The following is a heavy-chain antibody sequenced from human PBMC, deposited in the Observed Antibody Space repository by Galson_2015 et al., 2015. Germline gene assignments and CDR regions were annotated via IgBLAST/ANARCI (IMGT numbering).Heavy chain of an antibody. V-gene: IGHV3-23*01. CDR2: ISGSGGST. Sequence: SLRLSCAASEFTFSSYAMNWVRQAPGKGLEWVSAISGSGGSTYYADSVKGRFTISRDNSKTTLYMQMNSLRAEDTAVYYCAKVSKIKYSSSWTLDYWGQGTLVTVSS. CDR1: EFTFSSYA. J-gene: IGHJ4*02. CDR3: AKVSKIKYSSSWTLDY. D-gene: IGHD6-13*01.